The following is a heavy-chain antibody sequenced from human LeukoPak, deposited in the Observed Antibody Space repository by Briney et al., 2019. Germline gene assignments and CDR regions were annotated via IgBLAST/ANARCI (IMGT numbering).Heavy chain of an antibody. CDR1: GFTFSSYG. Sequence: GGSLRLSCAASGFTFSSYGMHWVRQAPGKGLEWVAVRSYDGSNKYYADSVKGRFTISRDNSKNTLYLQMNSLRAEDTAVYYCAKAPGYPAGTPLRYYYGMDVWGKGTTVTVSS. CDR2: RSYDGSNK. V-gene: IGHV3-30*18. CDR3: AKAPGYPAGTPLRYYYGMDV. D-gene: IGHD6-13*01. J-gene: IGHJ6*04.